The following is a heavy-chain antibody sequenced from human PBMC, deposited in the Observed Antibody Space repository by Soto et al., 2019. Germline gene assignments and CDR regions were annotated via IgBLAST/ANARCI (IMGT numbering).Heavy chain of an antibody. CDR3: ARGAIVLVPAARPPGYYYYGMDV. CDR2: IIPIFGTA. V-gene: IGHV1-69*12. Sequence: QVQLEQSGAEVKKPGSSVKVSCKASGGTFSSYAISWVRQAPGQGLEWMGGIIPIFGTANYAQKFQGRVTITADESTSTAYMELSSLRSEDTAVYYCARGAIVLVPAARPPGYYYYGMDVWGQGTTVTVSS. D-gene: IGHD2-2*01. CDR1: GGTFSSYA. J-gene: IGHJ6*02.